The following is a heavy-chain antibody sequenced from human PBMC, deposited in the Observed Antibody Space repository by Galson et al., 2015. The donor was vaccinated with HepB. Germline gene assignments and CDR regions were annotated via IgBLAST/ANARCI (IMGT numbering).Heavy chain of an antibody. V-gene: IGHV3-43*01. D-gene: IGHD2-2*01. J-gene: IGHJ3*02. CDR2: ISWDGGST. Sequence: SLRLSCAASGFTFDDYTMHWVRQAPGKGLEWVSLISWDGGSTYYADSVKGRFTISRDNSKNSLYLQMNSLRTEDTALYYCAKGALYCSSTSCYGDAFDIWGQGTMVTVSS. CDR1: GFTFDDYT. CDR3: AKGALYCSSTSCYGDAFDI.